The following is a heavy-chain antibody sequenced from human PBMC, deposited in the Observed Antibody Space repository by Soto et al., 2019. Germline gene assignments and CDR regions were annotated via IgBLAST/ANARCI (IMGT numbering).Heavy chain of an antibody. CDR3: ALGPVVIYSQFDF. Sequence: QVQLVQSGAEVKKPGASVKVSCKTSGYIFTGYFIHWVRQAPGQGLEWLGWINPNGGGTPYAQKFQGRVLMTMDTSIATVYMDVSGLRSADTAVYFCALGPVVIYSQFDFWGPGTLVTVSS. J-gene: IGHJ4*02. V-gene: IGHV1-2*02. CDR1: GYIFTGYF. D-gene: IGHD3-22*01. CDR2: INPNGGGT.